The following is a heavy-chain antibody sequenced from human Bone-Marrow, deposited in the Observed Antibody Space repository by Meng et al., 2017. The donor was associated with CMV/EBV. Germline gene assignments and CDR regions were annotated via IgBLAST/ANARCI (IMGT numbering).Heavy chain of an antibody. J-gene: IGHJ5*02. CDR2: INHSGST. CDR3: ARPRGIAVAGTRGWFDP. D-gene: IGHD6-19*01. CDR1: GGSFSGYY. Sequence: QVQLQQWGAGLLKPSXTLSPTCAAYGGSFSGYYWSWIRQPPGKGLEWIGEINHSGSTNYNPSLKSRVTISVDTSKNQFSLKLSSVTAADTAVYYCARPRGIAVAGTRGWFDPRGQGTLVTVSS. V-gene: IGHV4-34*01.